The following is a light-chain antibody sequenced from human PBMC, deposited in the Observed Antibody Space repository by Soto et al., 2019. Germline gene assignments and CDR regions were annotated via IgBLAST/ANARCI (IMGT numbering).Light chain of an antibody. CDR1: QSLSINY. CDR3: HQRQSWPRT. V-gene: IGKV3D-20*02. J-gene: IGKJ1*01. Sequence: EIVLTQSPGTLSLSPGEGATLSCRASQSLSINYLAWYQQKPGQAPRLLIYAASSRAAGLPDRFSGSGSGTDFTLTISDVQPEDFALYYCHQRQSWPRTFGQGTKVDIK. CDR2: AAS.